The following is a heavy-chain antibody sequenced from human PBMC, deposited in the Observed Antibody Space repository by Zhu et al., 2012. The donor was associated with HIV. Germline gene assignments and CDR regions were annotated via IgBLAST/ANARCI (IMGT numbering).Heavy chain of an antibody. Sequence: QVQLQELGPGKVKPSETLSLTCAVSGYSISNGYYWGWIRQPPGKGLEWIGNIYHSGSTYYNPSLKSRVTISIDTSKNQFSLKLSSVTAADMAVYYCARDDRRLYTNGWNGNLTPWGQGTLVTVSS. CDR2: IYHSGST. CDR1: GYSISNGYY. CDR3: ARDDRRLYTNGWNGNLTP. J-gene: IGHJ4*02. V-gene: IGHV4-38-2*02. D-gene: IGHD6-19*01.